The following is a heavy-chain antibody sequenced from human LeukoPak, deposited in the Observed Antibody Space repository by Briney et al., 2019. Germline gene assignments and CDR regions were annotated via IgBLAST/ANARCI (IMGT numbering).Heavy chain of an antibody. CDR2: IIPIFGTA. V-gene: IGHV1-69*05. J-gene: IGHJ4*02. Sequence: SSVKVSCKASGGTFSSYAISCVRRAPGQPLEWMGGIIPIFGTANYAQKFQGRVTITTDESTSTAYMELSSLRSEDTAVYYCARDKDDGDYFWGQGTLVTVSS. CDR3: ARDKDDGDYF. D-gene: IGHD4-17*01. CDR1: GGTFSSYA.